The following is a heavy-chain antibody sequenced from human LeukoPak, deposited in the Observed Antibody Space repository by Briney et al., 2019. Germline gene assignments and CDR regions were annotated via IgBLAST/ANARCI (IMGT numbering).Heavy chain of an antibody. CDR1: GFTFYDFA. Sequence: GGSLRLYCSASGFTFYDFAMGWVRTGPGQGRVWVGCIRSKASGGTTEYAASVKGRFTISRDDSKSIAYLQMNSLKTEDTAVYYCTREGMSKLMATMDAFDIWGQGTMVTVSS. CDR2: IRSKASGGTT. V-gene: IGHV3-49*04. J-gene: IGHJ3*02. D-gene: IGHD5-24*01. CDR3: TREGMSKLMATMDAFDI.